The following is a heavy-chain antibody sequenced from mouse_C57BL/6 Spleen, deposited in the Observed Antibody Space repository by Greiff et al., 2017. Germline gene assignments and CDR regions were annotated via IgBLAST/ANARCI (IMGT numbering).Heavy chain of an antibody. J-gene: IGHJ4*01. CDR3: ARQDDGYGAMGY. CDR2: INPGSGGT. D-gene: IGHD2-3*01. Sequence: VQLQQSGAELVRPGTSVKVSCKASGYAFTNYLIEWVKQRPGQGLEWIGVINPGSGGTNYNEKFKGKATLTADKSSSTAYMQLSSLTSEDSAVYFCARQDDGYGAMGYWGQGTLGTGSA. CDR1: GYAFTNYL. V-gene: IGHV1-54*01.